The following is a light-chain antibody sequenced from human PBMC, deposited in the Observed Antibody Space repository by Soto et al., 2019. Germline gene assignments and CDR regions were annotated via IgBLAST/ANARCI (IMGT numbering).Light chain of an antibody. J-gene: IGKJ2*01. CDR3: QQTNSFPFT. Sequence: EIVMTQSPATLSVSPGERATLSCRASQSVGNKLAWYQQKPGQAPRLLIYDTFARATGIPARFSGSGSGTEFTLTISSLQSEDFATYFCQQTNSFPFTFGQGTRLDIK. CDR1: QSVGNK. CDR2: DTF. V-gene: IGKV3-15*01.